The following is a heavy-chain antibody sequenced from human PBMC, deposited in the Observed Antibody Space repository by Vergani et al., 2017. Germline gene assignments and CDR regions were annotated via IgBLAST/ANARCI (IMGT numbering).Heavy chain of an antibody. CDR2: IYYSGST. CDR3: AREIYGGNR. Sequence: QVQLQESGPGLVKPSETLSLICTVSGGSISSYYWSWIRQPPGKGLEWIGYIYYSGSTNYNPSLKSRVTISVDTSKNQFSLKLSSVTAADTAVYYCAREIYGGNRWGQGTLVTVSS. CDR1: GGSISSYY. D-gene: IGHD4-23*01. J-gene: IGHJ4*02. V-gene: IGHV4-59*01.